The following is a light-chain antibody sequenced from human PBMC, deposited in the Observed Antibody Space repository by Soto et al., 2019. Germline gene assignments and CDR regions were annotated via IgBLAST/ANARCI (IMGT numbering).Light chain of an antibody. J-gene: IGKJ5*01. CDR1: QSVSSY. Sequence: EIVLTQSPATLSLSPGERATLSCRASQSVSSYLVWYQQKPGQAPRLLIYDASNRATGITARFSGSGSVTDFTLTISSLEPEDVAVYYCQQRNNWPPITCGKGTRLEIK. CDR2: DAS. V-gene: IGKV3-11*01. CDR3: QQRNNWPPIT.